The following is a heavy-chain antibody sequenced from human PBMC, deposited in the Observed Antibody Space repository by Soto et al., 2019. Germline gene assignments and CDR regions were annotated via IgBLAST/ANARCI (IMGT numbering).Heavy chain of an antibody. Sequence: QVQLVQSGAEVKKPGASVKVSCKASGYTFTSYAMHWVRQAPGQRLEWMGWINAGNGKTKYSQKFQGRVTITRDTSASTDYMELSSLRSEDTAVYYCAREYDILTGYRMDVWGQGTTVTVSS. CDR2: INAGNGKT. J-gene: IGHJ6*02. D-gene: IGHD3-9*01. CDR1: GYTFTSYA. CDR3: AREYDILTGYRMDV. V-gene: IGHV1-3*01.